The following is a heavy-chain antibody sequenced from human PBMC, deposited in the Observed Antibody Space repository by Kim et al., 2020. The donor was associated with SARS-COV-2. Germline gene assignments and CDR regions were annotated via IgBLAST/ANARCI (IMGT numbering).Heavy chain of an antibody. Sequence: GRFTISRDNAKNSLYLQMTSLRAEDTAVYYCARYLVWFGEFYYYYYGMDVWGQGTTVTVSS. D-gene: IGHD3-10*01. J-gene: IGHJ6*02. V-gene: IGHV3-11*03. CDR3: ARYLVWFGEFYYYYYGMDV.